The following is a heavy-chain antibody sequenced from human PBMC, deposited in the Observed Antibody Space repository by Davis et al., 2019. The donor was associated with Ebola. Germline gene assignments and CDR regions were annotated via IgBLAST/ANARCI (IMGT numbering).Heavy chain of an antibody. CDR3: ARGPHTYGMDV. V-gene: IGHV4-59*12. Sequence: GSLRLSCTVSGGSISSYYWSWIRQPPGKGLEWIGYIYYSGSTNYNPSLKSRVTISVDTSKNQFSLKLSSVTAADTAVYYCARGPHTYGMDVWGQGTTVTVSS. CDR2: IYYSGST. J-gene: IGHJ6*02. CDR1: GGSISSYY.